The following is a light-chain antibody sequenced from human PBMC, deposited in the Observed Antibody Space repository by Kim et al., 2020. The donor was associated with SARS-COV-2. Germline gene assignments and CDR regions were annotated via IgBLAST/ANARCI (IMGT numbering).Light chain of an antibody. CDR1: QSITNY. V-gene: IGKV1-39*01. Sequence: DIQLTQSPSCLSASVGDRVTIACRSSQSITNYLNWYQQRPGKAPKLLIYASSTLQRGVPSRFSGSGSGTDFTLTISSLQPEDFATYYCQQSHTAPLLSFGGGTKVDIK. J-gene: IGKJ4*01. CDR3: QQSHTAPLLS. CDR2: ASS.